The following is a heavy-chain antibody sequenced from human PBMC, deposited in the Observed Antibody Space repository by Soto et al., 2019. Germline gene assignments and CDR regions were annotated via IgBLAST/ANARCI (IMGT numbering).Heavy chain of an antibody. J-gene: IGHJ6*02. D-gene: IGHD1-26*01. V-gene: IGHV1-69*01. CDR1: GGTFSSYA. CDR3: ARRRGSYPPLYYYYYYGMDV. Sequence: QVQLVQSGAEVKKPGSSVKVSCKASGGTFSSYAISWVRQAPGQGLEWMGGIIPIFGTANYAQKFQGRVTITADESTSTAYMELSSLRSEDTAVYYCARRRGSYPPLYYYYYYGMDVWGQGTTVTVSS. CDR2: IIPIFGTA.